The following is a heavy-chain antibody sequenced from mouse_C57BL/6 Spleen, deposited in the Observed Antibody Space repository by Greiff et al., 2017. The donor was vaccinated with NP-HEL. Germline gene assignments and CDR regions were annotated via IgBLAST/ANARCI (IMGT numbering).Heavy chain of an antibody. J-gene: IGHJ4*01. CDR2: INPSSGYT. CDR1: GYTFTSYT. Sequence: QVQLQQSGAELARPGASVKMSCKASGYTFTSYTMHWVKQRPGQGLEWIGYINPSSGYTKYNQKFKDKATLTADKSSSTAYMQLSSLTSEDSAVYYCARYFYYYGSSYVDYAMDYWGQGTSVTVSS. V-gene: IGHV1-4*01. D-gene: IGHD1-1*01. CDR3: ARYFYYYGSSYVDYAMDY.